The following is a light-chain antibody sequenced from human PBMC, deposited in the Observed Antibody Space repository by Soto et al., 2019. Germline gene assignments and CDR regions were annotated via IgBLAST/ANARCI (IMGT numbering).Light chain of an antibody. CDR1: QSVSSSY. Sequence: EIVLRQSPGTLSLSPWERATLSFSASQSVSSSYLAWYQQKPGQAPRLLIYGTSSRATGIPDRFSGSGSGTDFTLTISRLEPEDFAVYYCQQYGTSLFSFGPGTKVDNK. CDR2: GTS. CDR3: QQYGTSLFS. V-gene: IGKV3-20*01. J-gene: IGKJ3*01.